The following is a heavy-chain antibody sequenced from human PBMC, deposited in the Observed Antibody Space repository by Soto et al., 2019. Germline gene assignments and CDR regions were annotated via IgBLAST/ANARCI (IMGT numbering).Heavy chain of an antibody. CDR3: AGNPSGVERGSTAN. J-gene: IGHJ4*02. CDR2: IYNDGNRK. V-gene: IGHV3-33*01. D-gene: IGHD5-12*01. CDR1: GLIFRTQG. Sequence: QVQLVESGGGVVQPGRSLRLSCIASGLIFRTQGMHWVRQAPGKGLEWVAVIYNDGNRKYYADSVKGRFTISRDNSKNTLYLEMDSLRVEDTAMYYCAGNPSGVERGSTANWGQGTLVTGSS.